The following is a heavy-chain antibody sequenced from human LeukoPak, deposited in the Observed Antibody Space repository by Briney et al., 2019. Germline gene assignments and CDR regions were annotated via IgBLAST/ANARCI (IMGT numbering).Heavy chain of an antibody. CDR1: GFTFSSYG. J-gene: IGHJ6*02. CDR3: AKVQYVYFGSGSYDMDV. Sequence: HAGGSLRLSCAASGFTFSSYGMHWVRQAPGKGLEWVSAISGNGNSTYYADSVKGRFTISRDNSKNTLYLQMNSLSAEDTAIYYCAKVQYVYFGSGSYDMDVWGQGTPVTVSS. D-gene: IGHD3-10*01. CDR2: ISGNGNST. V-gene: IGHV3-23*01.